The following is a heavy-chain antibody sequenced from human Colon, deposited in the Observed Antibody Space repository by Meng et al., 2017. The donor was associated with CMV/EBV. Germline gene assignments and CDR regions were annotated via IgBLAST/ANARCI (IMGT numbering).Heavy chain of an antibody. Sequence: GESLKISCVFSGFTFSDAWLGWVRLAPGRGPEWIARIKSSAKGGTRDYAAPVSGRFDVSRDDSQNTVYLQMNSLRGEDTAVYYCTTDRAIGPRPLFDFWGQGTPVTVSS. D-gene: IGHD6-6*01. J-gene: IGHJ4*02. CDR2: IKSSAKGGTR. V-gene: IGHV3-15*05. CDR1: GFTFSDAW. CDR3: TTDRAIGPRPLFDF.